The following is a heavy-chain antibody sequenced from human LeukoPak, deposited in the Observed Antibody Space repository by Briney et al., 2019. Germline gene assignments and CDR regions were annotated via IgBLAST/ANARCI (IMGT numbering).Heavy chain of an antibody. V-gene: IGHV4-38-2*01. Sequence: PSETLSLTCVVSGYSITTAHYWGWTRQPTGKGLEWIGSIYHSGSTHYNPSLKSRVTMSIDTSKSQFSLDLNSVIAADTAVHYCTRSVRYYSHYFTDVWGKGITVTVSS. CDR2: IYHSGST. D-gene: IGHD3-10*02. CDR1: GYSITTAHY. CDR3: TRSVRYYSHYFTDV. J-gene: IGHJ6*03.